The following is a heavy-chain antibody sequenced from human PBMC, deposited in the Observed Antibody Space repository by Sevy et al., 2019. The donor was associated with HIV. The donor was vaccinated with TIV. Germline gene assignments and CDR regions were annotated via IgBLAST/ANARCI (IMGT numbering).Heavy chain of an antibody. Sequence: GGSLRLSCAASGFIFSSYEMNWVRQAPGKGLEWISYISNSGIALYYSDSVKGRFTISRDNSKNTLYLQMNSLRAEDTAVYYCASLPNNYYDSSGSSGDDAFDIWGQGTMVTVSS. CDR3: ASLPNNYYDSSGSSGDDAFDI. CDR2: ISNSGIAL. CDR1: GFIFSSYE. V-gene: IGHV3-48*03. J-gene: IGHJ3*02. D-gene: IGHD3-22*01.